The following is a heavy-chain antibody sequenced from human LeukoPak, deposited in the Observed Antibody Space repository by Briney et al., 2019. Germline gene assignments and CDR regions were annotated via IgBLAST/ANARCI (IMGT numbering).Heavy chain of an antibody. J-gene: IGHJ4*02. CDR3: ATYRQVLLPFES. Sequence: GGTLRLSCAASGFTFSSYGMSWVRQAAGEGLEWVSATSGSGGSTYYADSVKGRFTISRDNSKSTLSLQMNSLRAEDTAIYYCATYRQVLLPFESWGQGTLVTVSS. D-gene: IGHD2-8*02. V-gene: IGHV3-23*01. CDR2: TSGSGGST. CDR1: GFTFSSYG.